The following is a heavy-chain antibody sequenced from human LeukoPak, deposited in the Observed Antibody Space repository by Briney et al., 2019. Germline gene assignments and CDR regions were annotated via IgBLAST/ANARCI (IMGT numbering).Heavy chain of an antibody. J-gene: IGHJ4*02. CDR2: IYFGGTA. D-gene: IGHD4-17*01. Sequence: PSETLSLTCSVSGDYISSYYWTWIRQSPGKGLEWIGQIYFGGTANYNPTFKSRVTMSGGTSTNRFSLRLSSVTAADTAVYYCARKGHGDGGPLEYCAQGTLVTGSS. CDR1: GDYISSYY. V-gene: IGHV4-59*08. CDR3: ARKGHGDGGPLEY.